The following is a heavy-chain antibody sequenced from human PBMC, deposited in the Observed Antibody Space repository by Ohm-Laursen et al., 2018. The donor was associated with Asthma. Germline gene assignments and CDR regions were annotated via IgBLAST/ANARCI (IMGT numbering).Heavy chain of an antibody. D-gene: IGHD5-18*01. V-gene: IGHV1-46*01. Sequence: SVKVSCKTSGYTFSNYHIHWVRQAPGEGLEWMGVIDPSGGSPTFAKKFHGRVTMTRDTSTSTVYMELSSLRSEDTAVYYCARDPPVQLGFDYWGQGTLVTVSS. J-gene: IGHJ4*02. CDR2: IDPSGGSP. CDR1: GYTFSNYH. CDR3: ARDPPVQLGFDY.